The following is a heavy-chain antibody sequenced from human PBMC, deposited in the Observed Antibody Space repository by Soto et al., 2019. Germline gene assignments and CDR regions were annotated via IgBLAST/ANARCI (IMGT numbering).Heavy chain of an antibody. CDR2: IYYSGST. J-gene: IGHJ5*02. Sequence: QLQLQESGPGLVKPSETLSLTCTVSGGSISSSSYYWGWIRQPPGKGLEWIGNIYYSGSTYYNPSLKGRVTISGDTSKNQFSLRLSSVTAADTAXYYXXXXXXGPWFDPWGQGTRVTVSS. CDR3: XXXXXGPWFDP. CDR1: GGSISSSSYY. V-gene: IGHV4-39*01.